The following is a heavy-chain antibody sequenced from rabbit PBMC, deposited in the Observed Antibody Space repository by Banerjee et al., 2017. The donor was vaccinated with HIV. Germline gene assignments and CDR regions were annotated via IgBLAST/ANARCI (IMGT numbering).Heavy chain of an antibody. CDR1: GIDFSSSFW. CDR2: IYPAAGAT. CDR3: ARGGNYFNL. V-gene: IGHV1S43*01. J-gene: IGHJ4*01. Sequence: QEQLVESGGGLVTLGGSLKLTCKASGIDFSSSFWISWVRQAPGKGLEWIGCIYPAAGATDYATWVNGRFTISRSTSLNTVDLKMTSLTAADTATYFCARGGNYFNLWGPGTLVTVS. D-gene: IGHD4-1*01.